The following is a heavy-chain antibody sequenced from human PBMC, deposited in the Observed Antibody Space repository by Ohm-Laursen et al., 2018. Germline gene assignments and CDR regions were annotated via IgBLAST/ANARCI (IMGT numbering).Heavy chain of an antibody. Sequence: ASVKVSCKASGYTFNSYGISWVRQAPGQGLDWMGWISGNNGNTNYAQNLQDRVTMTMDTSTTTGYLELRSLRSDDTAVYYCARILMLYDIYYYGMDVWGQGTTVTVSS. D-gene: IGHD2-8*01. J-gene: IGHJ6*02. CDR1: GYTFNSYG. CDR2: ISGNNGNT. CDR3: ARILMLYDIYYYGMDV. V-gene: IGHV1-18*01.